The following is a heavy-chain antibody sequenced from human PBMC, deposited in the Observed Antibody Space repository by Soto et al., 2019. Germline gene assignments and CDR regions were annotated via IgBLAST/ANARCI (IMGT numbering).Heavy chain of an antibody. CDR2: INHSGSA. CDR3: ARGLITGSQYPRGWYYIDP. Sequence: PSETLSLTCDVYGGSFSGYIWTWIRQTPGKGLQWIGQINHSGSANYNPSLKSRVTISVHTSNSQFSLELSSVTAADTAVYYCARGLITGSQYPRGWYYIDPRGQGTQVTVSS. D-gene: IGHD6-19*01. J-gene: IGHJ5*02. CDR1: GGSFSGYI. V-gene: IGHV4-34*01.